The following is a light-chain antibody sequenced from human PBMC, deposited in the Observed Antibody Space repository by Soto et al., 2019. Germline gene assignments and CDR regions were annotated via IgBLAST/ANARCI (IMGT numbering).Light chain of an antibody. Sequence: SVGTLSLTTGERATLSCRASQSVSSSYLAWYQQKPGQAPRLLIYGASSRTAGIPDRFSGSGSGTDFTLTISRLEPEDFAVYYCQQYGSSPPITFGHRTRLEI. V-gene: IGKV3-20*01. CDR1: QSVSSSY. J-gene: IGKJ5*01. CDR2: GAS. CDR3: QQYGSSPPIT.